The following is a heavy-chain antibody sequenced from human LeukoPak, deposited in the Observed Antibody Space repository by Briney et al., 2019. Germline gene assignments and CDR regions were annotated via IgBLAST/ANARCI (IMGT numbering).Heavy chain of an antibody. V-gene: IGHV3-53*05. Sequence: PGGSLRLSCAASGFTVSSNYMSWVRQAPGKGLEWVSVIYSGGSTYYADSVKGRFTISRDNSQNTLYLQMNSLRPEDTAVYYCAKGGASVTRYVDYWGQGTLVTVSS. CDR3: AKGGASVTRYVDY. J-gene: IGHJ4*02. CDR2: IYSGGST. D-gene: IGHD4-17*01. CDR1: GFTVSSNY.